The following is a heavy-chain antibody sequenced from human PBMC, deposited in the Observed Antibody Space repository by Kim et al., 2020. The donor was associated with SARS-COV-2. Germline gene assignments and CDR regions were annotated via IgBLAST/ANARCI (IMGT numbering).Heavy chain of an antibody. J-gene: IGHJ4*02. CDR3: ARDKAFVFDWLLRAFDY. Sequence: SETLSLTCTVSGGSISSSSYYWGWIRQPPGKGLEWIGSIYYSGSTYYNPSLKSRVTISVDTSKNQFSLKLSSVTAADTAVYYCARDKAFVFDWLLRAFDYWGQGTLVTVSS. CDR1: GGSISSSSYY. D-gene: IGHD3-9*01. V-gene: IGHV4-39*07. CDR2: IYYSGST.